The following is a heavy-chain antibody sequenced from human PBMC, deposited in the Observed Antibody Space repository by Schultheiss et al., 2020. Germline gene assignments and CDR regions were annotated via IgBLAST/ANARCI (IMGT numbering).Heavy chain of an antibody. CDR1: GFTVSSNY. Sequence: GGSLRLSCAASGFTVSSNYMRWVRQAPGKGLEWVSYISSSSSTIYYADSVKGRFTISRDNAKNSLYLQMNSLRAEDTAVYYCAKDQRQWLAFFDYWGQGTLVTVSS. J-gene: IGHJ4*02. CDR2: ISSSSSTI. V-gene: IGHV3-48*01. D-gene: IGHD6-19*01. CDR3: AKDQRQWLAFFDY.